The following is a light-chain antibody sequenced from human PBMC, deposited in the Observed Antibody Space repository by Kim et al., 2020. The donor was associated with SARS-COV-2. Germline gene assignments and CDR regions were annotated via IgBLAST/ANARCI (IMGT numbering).Light chain of an antibody. J-gene: IGLJ3*02. CDR2: DVD. V-gene: IGLV2-11*01. CDR3: SSYAGGWV. CDR1: SSEGRTYNY. Sequence: QSALTQPRSVSGSPGQSVTISCSGVSSEGRTYNYVSWYQQDPGKVPKVMIYDVDKRPSGVPDRFSGSKSGNTASLTISGLQPEDEADYYCSSYAGGWVFGGGTQLTVL.